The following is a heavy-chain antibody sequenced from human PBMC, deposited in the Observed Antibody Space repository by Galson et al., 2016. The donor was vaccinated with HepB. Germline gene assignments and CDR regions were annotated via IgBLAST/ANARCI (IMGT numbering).Heavy chain of an antibody. D-gene: IGHD6-19*01. CDR1: GFTFRRNG. V-gene: IGHV3-30*18. J-gene: IGHJ6*02. Sequence: SLKLSCADSGFTFRRNGMHWVRQAPGKGLKWVAVISNDGSNEDYADSVKGRFTISRDNSKNTLFLQMNSLRAEDTAVYYCAKEGSGWAYYYYAMDVWGQGTTVTVSS. CDR2: ISNDGSNE. CDR3: AKEGSGWAYYYYAMDV.